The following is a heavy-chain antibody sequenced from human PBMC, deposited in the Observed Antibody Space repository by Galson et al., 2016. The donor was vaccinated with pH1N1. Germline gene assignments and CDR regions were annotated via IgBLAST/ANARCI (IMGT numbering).Heavy chain of an antibody. D-gene: IGHD4-17*01. V-gene: IGHV2-70*01. CDR3: ARMTYGDYSNWFDP. CDR1: GFSLSTSGMC. CDR2: IDWDDDK. Sequence: PALVKPTQTLTLTCTFSGFSLSTSGMCVSWIRQPPGKAPEWLALIDWDDDKYYGTSLKTRLTISKDTSKNQVVLTMTNMDPVDTATYYCARMTYGDYSNWFDPWGQGTLVTVSS. J-gene: IGHJ5*02.